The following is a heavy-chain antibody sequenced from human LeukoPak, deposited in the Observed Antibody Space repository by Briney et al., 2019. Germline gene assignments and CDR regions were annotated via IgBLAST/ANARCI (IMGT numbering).Heavy chain of an antibody. CDR1: GYTFTSYY. CDR2: INPSGGST. D-gene: IGHD5-18*01. V-gene: IGHV1-46*01. J-gene: IGHJ4*02. CDR3: ARRGFGYSYGFVSYYFDY. Sequence: ASVKVSCKASGYTFTSYYMHWVRQAPVQGLEWMGIINPSGGSTSYAQKFQGRVTMTRDTSTSTVYMELSSLRSEDTAVYYCARRGFGYSYGFVSYYFDYWGQGTLDTVSS.